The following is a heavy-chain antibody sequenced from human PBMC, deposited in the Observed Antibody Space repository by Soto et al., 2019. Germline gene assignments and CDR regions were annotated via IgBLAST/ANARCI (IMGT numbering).Heavy chain of an antibody. Sequence: EVQLLESGGGLVQPGGSLRLSCAASGFTFSSYAMSWVRQAPGKGLEWVSAIGVSGDTTYYADSVKGRFTISRDNSKNTLYQQMGCLRAEETAVYYCAKVRRFGELRSLYWGQGTLVTVSS. J-gene: IGHJ4*02. D-gene: IGHD3-10*01. CDR1: GFTFSSYA. CDR2: IGVSGDTT. CDR3: AKVRRFGELRSLY. V-gene: IGHV3-23*01.